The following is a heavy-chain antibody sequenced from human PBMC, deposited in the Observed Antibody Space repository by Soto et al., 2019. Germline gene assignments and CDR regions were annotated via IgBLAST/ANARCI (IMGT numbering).Heavy chain of an antibody. CDR2: LLRSGSTT. D-gene: IGHD2-21*02. CDR1: GFTFRNFA. CDR3: AKDAVSGDGIWLMDS. V-gene: IGHV3-23*01. J-gene: IGHJ4*02. Sequence: EVQLLESGGGLVQPGGSLRLSCAASGFTFRNFAMTRARQAPGKGLEWVAGLLRSGSTTYYADSVKGRFTISSDISASSLYLQMDNLRAEDTAVYYCAKDAVSGDGIWLMDSWGQGTVVTVSS.